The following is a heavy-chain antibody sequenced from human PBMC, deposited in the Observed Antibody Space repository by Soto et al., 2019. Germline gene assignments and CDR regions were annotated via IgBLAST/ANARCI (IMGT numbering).Heavy chain of an antibody. Sequence: QVQLVQSGAEVKTPGSSLKVSCKVSGSRFSNYVISWVRQAPGHGLEWLGRIIPIFNSTKYAQSFQGRVTITADKSTSTASLEVSSRRSDDTAVYYCAREGRGKKAGYNGLVSLGYWGQGTLVTVSS. D-gene: IGHD2-2*02. CDR3: AREGRGKKAGYNGLVSLGY. J-gene: IGHJ4*02. CDR2: IIPIFNST. V-gene: IGHV1-69*06. CDR1: GSRFSNYV.